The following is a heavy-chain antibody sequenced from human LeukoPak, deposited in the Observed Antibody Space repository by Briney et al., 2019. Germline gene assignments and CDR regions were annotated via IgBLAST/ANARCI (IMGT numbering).Heavy chain of an antibody. CDR1: GGSFSGYY. J-gene: IGHJ3*02. V-gene: IGHV4-34*01. CDR3: ARGRWRGRRAGAFDI. D-gene: IGHD3-10*01. CDR2: INHSGST. Sequence: SETLSLTCAVYGGSFSGYYWSWIRQPPGKGLEWIGEINHSGSTNYNPSLKSRVTISVDTSKNQFSLKLSSVTAADTAVYHCARGRWRGRRAGAFDIWGQGTMVTVSS.